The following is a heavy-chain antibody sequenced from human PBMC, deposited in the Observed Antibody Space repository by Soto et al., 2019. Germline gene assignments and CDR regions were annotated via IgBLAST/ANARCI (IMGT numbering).Heavy chain of an antibody. CDR3: ATEMATPKGFCDY. Sequence: SVKVSCKASGGTFSSYAISWVRQAPGQGLEWMGGIIPIFGTANYAQKFQGRVTITADESTSTAYMELSSLRSEDTAVYYCATEMATPKGFCDYWGQGTLVTVSS. V-gene: IGHV1-69*13. CDR1: GGTFSSYA. J-gene: IGHJ4*02. D-gene: IGHD5-12*01. CDR2: IIPIFGTA.